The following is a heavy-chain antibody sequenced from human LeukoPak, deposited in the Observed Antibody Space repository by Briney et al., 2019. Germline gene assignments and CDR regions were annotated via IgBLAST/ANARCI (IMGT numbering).Heavy chain of an antibody. Sequence: GGSLRLSCAASGFTFSAYDMHWVRQAPGKGLEWVAVMSYDGSYKHYADSVKGRFTISRDNSKNTLYLQMNSLRAEDTAIYYCAKEGKLQSGMDVWGQGTTVTVSS. CDR3: AKEGKLQSGMDV. V-gene: IGHV3-30*18. CDR1: GFTFSAYD. CDR2: MSYDGSYK. D-gene: IGHD4-23*01. J-gene: IGHJ6*02.